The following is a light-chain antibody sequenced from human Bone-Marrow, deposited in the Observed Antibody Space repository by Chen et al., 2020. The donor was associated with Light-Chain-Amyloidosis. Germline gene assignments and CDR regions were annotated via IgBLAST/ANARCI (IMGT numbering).Light chain of an antibody. J-gene: IGLJ3*02. Sequence: SYVLTQPSSVSVAPGQTATIACGGNNIGSTSVHWYQQTPGQAPLLVVYDDSDRPSGIPERLSGSNSGNTATLTISRVEAGDEADYYWQVWDRSSDRPVFGGGTKLNVL. CDR3: QVWDRSSDRPV. V-gene: IGLV3-21*02. CDR1: NIGSTS. CDR2: DDS.